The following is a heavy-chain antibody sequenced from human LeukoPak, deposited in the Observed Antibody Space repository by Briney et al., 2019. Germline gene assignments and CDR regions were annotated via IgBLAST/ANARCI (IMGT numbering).Heavy chain of an antibody. CDR3: ARDIVEIAATFLVYYYYMDV. V-gene: IGHV3-21*01. D-gene: IGHD2-15*01. CDR2: ISSSSSYI. CDR1: GFTFSSYS. J-gene: IGHJ6*03. Sequence: GGSLRLSCAASGFTFSSYSMNWVRQAPGKGLEWVSSISSSSSYIYYADSVKGRFTISRDNAKSSLYLQMNSLRAEDTAVYYCARDIVEIAATFLVYYYYMDVWGKGTTVTVSS.